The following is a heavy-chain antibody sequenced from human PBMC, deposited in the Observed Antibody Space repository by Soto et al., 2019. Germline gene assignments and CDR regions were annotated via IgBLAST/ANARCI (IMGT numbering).Heavy chain of an antibody. D-gene: IGHD3-10*01. CDR3: ARANLLLWPYAFDI. CDR2: ISAYNGNT. J-gene: IGHJ3*02. CDR1: GYTFTSYG. Sequence: SVKVSCKASGYTFTSYGISWVRQAPGQGLEWMGWISAYNGNTNYAQKLQGRVTMTTDTSTSTAYMELRSLRSDDTAVYYCARANLLLWPYAFDIWGQGTMVTVSS. V-gene: IGHV1-18*01.